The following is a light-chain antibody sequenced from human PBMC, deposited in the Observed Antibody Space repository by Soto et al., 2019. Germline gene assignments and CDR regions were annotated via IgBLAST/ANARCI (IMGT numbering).Light chain of an antibody. J-gene: IGKJ2*01. V-gene: IGKV1-6*01. CDR3: LQDYNYPYT. CDR1: QGISND. Sequence: AIQMTQSPSSLSASVGDRVTITCRASQGISNDLGWYQQKPGKAPKLLIYAASSLQSGVPSRFSVSGSGTDFTLNISRLKPEDFATYYCLQDYNYPYTFGQGTKLEIK. CDR2: AAS.